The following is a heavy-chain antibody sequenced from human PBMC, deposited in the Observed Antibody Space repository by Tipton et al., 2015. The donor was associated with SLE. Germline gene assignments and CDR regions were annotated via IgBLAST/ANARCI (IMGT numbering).Heavy chain of an antibody. CDR2: IKQDGSEK. Sequence: GSLRLSCAASGFTFSSYWMSWVRQAPGKGLEWGAKIKQDGSEKYYVDSVKGRFTISRDNAKHSLYLQMNSLRAEYTAVYYCARRRGYGAFEIWGQGTMVTVSS. D-gene: IGHD5-18*01. V-gene: IGHV3-7*03. J-gene: IGHJ3*02. CDR1: GFTFSSYW. CDR3: ARRRGYGAFEI.